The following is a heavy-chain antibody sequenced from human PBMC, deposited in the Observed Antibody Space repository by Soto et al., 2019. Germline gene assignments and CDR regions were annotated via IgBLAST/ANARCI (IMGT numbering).Heavy chain of an antibody. CDR3: XXGDGVXXXTXXYGMDV. J-gene: IGHJ6*02. CDR2: IIPIFGTA. Sequence: QVQLVQSGAEVKKPGSSVKVSCKASVGTFSSYAISWVRXXPXQGLEWMGGIIPIFGTANYAQKFQGRVTITAXXXXXXXXXXLXXXXXXXXXXXXXXXGDGVXXXTXXYGMDVWGQGTTVTVSS. V-gene: IGHV1-69*12. CDR1: VGTFSSYA.